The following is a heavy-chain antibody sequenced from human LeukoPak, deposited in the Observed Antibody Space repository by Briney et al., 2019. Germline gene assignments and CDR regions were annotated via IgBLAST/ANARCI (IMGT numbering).Heavy chain of an antibody. D-gene: IGHD6-6*01. CDR2: ISSSSSYI. J-gene: IGHJ5*02. CDR1: GFTFSSYS. Sequence: GGSLRLSCAASGFTFSSYSMNWVRQAPGKGLEWVSSISSSSSYIYYADSVKGRFTISRDNAKNSLYLQMNSLRAEDTAVYYCARRGYSSSKLSSPNWFDPWGQGTLVTVSS. V-gene: IGHV3-21*01. CDR3: ARRGYSSSKLSSPNWFDP.